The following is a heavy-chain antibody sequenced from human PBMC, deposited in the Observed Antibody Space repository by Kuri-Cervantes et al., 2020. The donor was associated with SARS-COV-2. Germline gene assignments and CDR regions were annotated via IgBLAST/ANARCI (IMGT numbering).Heavy chain of an antibody. CDR1: GGSISSGGYY. D-gene: IGHD7-27*01. CDR3: ARTQLGMNMDV. V-gene: IGHV4-30-2*03. CDR2: IYYSGST. J-gene: IGHJ6*03. Sequence: SETLSLTCTVSGGSISSGGYYWSWIRQPPGKGLEWIGYIYYSGSTYYNPSLKSRVTISVDTSKNQFSLKLSSVTAADTAVYYCARTQLGMNMDVWGKGTTVTVS.